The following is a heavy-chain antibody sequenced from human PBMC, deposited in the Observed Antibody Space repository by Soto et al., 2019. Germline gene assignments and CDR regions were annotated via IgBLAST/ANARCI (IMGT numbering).Heavy chain of an antibody. D-gene: IGHD6-19*01. V-gene: IGHV3-30*18. CDR2: ISYDGSNK. J-gene: IGHJ6*02. CDR3: AKDRFYGSDGMDV. CDR1: GFTFSSYG. Sequence: QVQLVESGGGVVQPGRSLRLSCGASGFTFSSYGMHWVRQAPGKGLEWVAVISYDGSNKYYANSVKGRFTISRDNSKNTLYLQMNSLRAEDTAVYYCAKDRFYGSDGMDVWGQGTTVTVSS.